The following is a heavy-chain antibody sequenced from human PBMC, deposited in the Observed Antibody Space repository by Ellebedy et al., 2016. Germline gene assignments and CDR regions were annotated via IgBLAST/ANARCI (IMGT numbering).Heavy chain of an antibody. Sequence: GGSLRLSCAASGFTFSSYAMSRVRQAPGKGLEWVSAISGSGTGTYYADSVKGRFTISRDNSKNTLYLQMNSLRAEDTAVYYCAKEDYYDSSGPFDYWGQGTLVTVSS. J-gene: IGHJ4*02. CDR2: ISGSGTGT. CDR3: AKEDYYDSSGPFDY. CDR1: GFTFSSYA. D-gene: IGHD3-22*01. V-gene: IGHV3-23*01.